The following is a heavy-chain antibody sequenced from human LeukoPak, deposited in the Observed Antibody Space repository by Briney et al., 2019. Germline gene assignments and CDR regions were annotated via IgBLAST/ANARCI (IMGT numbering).Heavy chain of an antibody. V-gene: IGHV4-39*01. Sequence: PSETLSLTCTVSGGSISSNAYYWAWIRQPPGKGLEWIGSIYSSVSTYYNPSLKSRVTISVDTSKNQFSLRLSSVTAADTALYYCAYSGSYGHLGYWGQGIPVTVSS. CDR3: AYSGSYGHLGY. CDR1: GGSISSNAYY. D-gene: IGHD1-26*01. J-gene: IGHJ4*02. CDR2: IYSSVST.